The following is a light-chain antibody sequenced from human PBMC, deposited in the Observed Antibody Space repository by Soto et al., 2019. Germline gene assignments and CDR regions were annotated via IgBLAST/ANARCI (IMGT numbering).Light chain of an antibody. CDR1: QSVSTL. J-gene: IGKJ3*01. V-gene: IGKV3-11*01. CDR3: HQRSNWPPS. CDR2: DAS. Sequence: VLTRSPATLSLSPGERATLSCRASQSVSTLLAWYQQKPGQPPRLLIYDASKRATGIPARFSGSGSGTDFTLTISSLEPEDSAVYYCHQRSNWPPSFGPGTKVDIK.